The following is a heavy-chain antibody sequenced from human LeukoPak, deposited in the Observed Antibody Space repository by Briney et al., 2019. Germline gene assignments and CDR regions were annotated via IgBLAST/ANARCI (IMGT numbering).Heavy chain of an antibody. V-gene: IGHV1-69*06. CDR3: AGGYYYDSSGYPTDYYYYMDD. CDR2: IIPIFGTA. D-gene: IGHD3-22*01. Sequence: SVKVSCKASGGTFSSYAISWVRQAPGQGLEWMGGIIPIFGTANYAQRFQGRVAITADKSTSTAYMELSSLRSEDTAVYYCAGGYYYDSSGYPTDYYYYMDDWGKGTTVTVSS. CDR1: GGTFSSYA. J-gene: IGHJ6*03.